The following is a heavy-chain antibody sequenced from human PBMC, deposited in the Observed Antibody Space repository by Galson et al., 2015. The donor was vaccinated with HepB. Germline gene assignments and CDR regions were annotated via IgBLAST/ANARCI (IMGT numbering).Heavy chain of an antibody. CDR3: AREESGYSYGYYAFDI. D-gene: IGHD5-18*01. V-gene: IGHV3-53*01. J-gene: IGHJ3*02. CDR1: GFTVSSNY. CDR2: IYSGGST. Sequence: SLRLSCAASGFTVSSNYMSWVRQAPGKGLEWVSVIYSGGSTYYADSVKGRFTISRDNSKNTLYLQMNSLRAEDTAVYYCAREESGYSYGYYAFDIWGQGTMVTVSS.